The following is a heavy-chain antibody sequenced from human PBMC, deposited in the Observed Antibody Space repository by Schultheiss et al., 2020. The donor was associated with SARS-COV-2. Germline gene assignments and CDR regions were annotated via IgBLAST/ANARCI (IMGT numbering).Heavy chain of an antibody. J-gene: IGHJ4*02. CDR3: VREQDGVSDY. V-gene: IGHV4-38-2*02. Sequence: GSLRLSCDVSNYSMRNPYHWAWIRQPPGKGLEWMGSIHHGGAVNYKPSLKGRLTLSMDTSRNQFSLEVYSVTAADTAVYYCVREQDGVSDYWGRGILVTVSS. CDR2: IHHGGAV. CDR1: NYSMRNPYH. D-gene: IGHD3-10*01.